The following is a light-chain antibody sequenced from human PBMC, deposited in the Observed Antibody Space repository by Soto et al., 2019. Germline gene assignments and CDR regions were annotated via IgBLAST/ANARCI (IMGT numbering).Light chain of an antibody. CDR3: QQYGSSPRT. CDR2: DAS. Sequence: EIWLTQSPGTLSWSPGERGTLSCRASQSVSSGYLAWYQQKPGQAPRLLIYDASSRATGIPARFSGSGSGTDSTLTISRLEPEDFAVYYCQQYGSSPRTFGPGTKGIS. V-gene: IGKV3-20*01. CDR1: QSVSSGY. J-gene: IGKJ3*01.